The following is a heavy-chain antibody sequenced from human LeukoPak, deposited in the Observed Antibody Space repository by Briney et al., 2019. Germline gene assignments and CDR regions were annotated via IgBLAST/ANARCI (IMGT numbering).Heavy chain of an antibody. CDR1: GGSFSGYY. CDR2: INHSGST. V-gene: IGHV4-34*01. Sequence: PSETLSLTCAVYGGSFSGYYWSWIRQPPGKGLEWIGEINHSGSTNYNPSLKSRVTISVDTSKNQFSLKLSSVTAADTAVYYCARVRLGRGYFDYWGQGTLVTVSS. D-gene: IGHD3-16*01. J-gene: IGHJ4*02. CDR3: ARVRLGRGYFDY.